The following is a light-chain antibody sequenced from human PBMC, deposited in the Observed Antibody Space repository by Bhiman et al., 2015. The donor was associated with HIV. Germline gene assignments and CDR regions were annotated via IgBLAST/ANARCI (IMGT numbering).Light chain of an antibody. CDR1: SSDVGGYNY. J-gene: IGLJ1*01. V-gene: IGLV2-14*03. Sequence: SVSGSPGQSITISCTGTSSDVGGYNYVSWYQQHPGKAPKLMIYDVSDRPSGVSNRFSGSKSGNTASLTISGLQAEDEADYYCCSYAGYSTYVFGTGTTVTVL. CDR2: DVS. CDR3: CSYAGYSTYV.